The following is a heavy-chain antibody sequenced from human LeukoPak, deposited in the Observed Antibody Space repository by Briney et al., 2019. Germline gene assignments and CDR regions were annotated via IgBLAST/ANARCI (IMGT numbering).Heavy chain of an antibody. J-gene: IGHJ4*02. Sequence: GGSLRLSCEAPGFTFSSYWMHWVRQAPGKGLVWVSRIYSDGSNTIYADSVKGRFTISRDNAKNTLYLQMNSLRAEDTAVYYCVRDARYVPDYWGQGTLVTVSS. V-gene: IGHV3-74*01. CDR3: VRDARYVPDY. CDR2: IYSDGSNT. CDR1: GFTFSSYW. D-gene: IGHD2-2*01.